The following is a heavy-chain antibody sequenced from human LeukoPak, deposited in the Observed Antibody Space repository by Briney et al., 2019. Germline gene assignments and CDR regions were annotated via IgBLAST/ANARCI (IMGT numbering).Heavy chain of an antibody. CDR1: GFTFSSYG. V-gene: IGHV3-30*18. CDR3: AKPSTPMVRGVKGYFDY. D-gene: IGHD3-10*01. CDR2: ISYDGSNK. J-gene: IGHJ4*02. Sequence: PGGSLRLSCAASGFTFSSYGMHWVRQAPGKGLEWVAVISYDGSNKYYADSVKGRFTISRDNSKNALYLQMNSLRAEDTAVYYCAKPSTPMVRGVKGYFDYWGQGTLVTVSS.